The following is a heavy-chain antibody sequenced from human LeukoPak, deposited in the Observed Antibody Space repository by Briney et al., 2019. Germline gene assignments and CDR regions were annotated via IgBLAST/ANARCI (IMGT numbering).Heavy chain of an antibody. CDR2: INHSGST. D-gene: IGHD5-24*01. Sequence: SETLSLTCAVYGGSFSGYYWSWIRQPPGKGLEWIGGINHSGSTNYNPSLKSRVTISVDTSKNQFSLKLSSVTAADTAVYYCARGRRWLQYVVFDIWGQGTMVTVSS. V-gene: IGHV4-34*01. CDR1: GGSFSGYY. CDR3: ARGRRWLQYVVFDI. J-gene: IGHJ3*02.